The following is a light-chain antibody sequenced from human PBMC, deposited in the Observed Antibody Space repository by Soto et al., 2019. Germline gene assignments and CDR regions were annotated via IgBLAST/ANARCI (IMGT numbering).Light chain of an antibody. CDR2: GAS. CDR1: QSISSSY. J-gene: IGKJ4*01. Sequence: EIVLTQSPGTLSLSPGKRATLSCRASQSISSSYLAWYQQRPGQAPRLLIYGASSRATGIPARFSGSGSGTDFTLTISSLEPEDFAVYYCQQYGSSPLTFGGGTKV. V-gene: IGKV3-20*01. CDR3: QQYGSSPLT.